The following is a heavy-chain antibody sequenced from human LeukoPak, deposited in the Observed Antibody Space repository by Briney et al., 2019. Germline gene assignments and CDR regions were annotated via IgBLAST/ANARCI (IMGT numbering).Heavy chain of an antibody. CDR1: GYTLTELS. CDR3: ATEALGVAVAGTGFDY. J-gene: IGHJ4*02. V-gene: IGHV1-24*01. CDR2: FDPEDGET. D-gene: IGHD6-19*01. Sequence: ATVEVSSKVSGYTLTELSMHWVRQAPGKGLEWMGGFDPEDGETIYAQKFQGRVTMTEDTSTDTAYMELSSLRSEDTAVYYCATEALGVAVAGTGFDYWGQGTLVTVSS.